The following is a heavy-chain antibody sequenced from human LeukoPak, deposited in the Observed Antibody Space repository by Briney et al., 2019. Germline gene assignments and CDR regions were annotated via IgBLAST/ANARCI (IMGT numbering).Heavy chain of an antibody. CDR2: ISAYNGNT. V-gene: IGHV1-18*01. Sequence: ASVKVSCKASGYTFTSYGISWVRQAPGQGLEWMGWISAYNGNTNYAQKLQGRVTMTTDTSTSTAYMELRSLRSDDTAVYHCARVLYYDSPYYYYMDVWGKGTTVTVSS. J-gene: IGHJ6*03. CDR1: GYTFTSYG. CDR3: ARVLYYDSPYYYYMDV. D-gene: IGHD3-22*01.